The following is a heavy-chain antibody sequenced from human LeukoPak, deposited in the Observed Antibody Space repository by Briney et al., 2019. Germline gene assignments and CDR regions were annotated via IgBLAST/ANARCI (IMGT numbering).Heavy chain of an antibody. CDR3: ARDPGYSSSPFDY. V-gene: IGHV1-2*04. Sequence: ASVKVSCKASGYTFTGYYMHWVRQAPGQGLEWMGWINPNSGGTNYAQKFQGWVTMTRDTSISTAYMELSRLRPDDTAVYYCARDPGYSSSPFDYWGQGTLVTVSS. CDR2: INPNSGGT. D-gene: IGHD6-13*01. CDR1: GYTFTGYY. J-gene: IGHJ4*02.